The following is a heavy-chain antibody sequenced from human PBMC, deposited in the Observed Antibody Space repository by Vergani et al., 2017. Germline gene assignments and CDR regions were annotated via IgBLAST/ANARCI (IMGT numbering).Heavy chain of an antibody. CDR2: ISYDGSNK. D-gene: IGHD6-13*01. J-gene: IGHJ4*02. CDR1: GFTFSSYA. CDR3: ARAVAGLDY. Sequence: QVQLVESGGGVVQPGRSLRLSCAASGFTFSSYAMHWVRQAPGKGLEWVAVISYDGSNKYYADSVKGRFTISRDNSKNTLYLQMNSLRAEDTAVYYCARAVAGLDYWGQGTLVTVPS. V-gene: IGHV3-30*04.